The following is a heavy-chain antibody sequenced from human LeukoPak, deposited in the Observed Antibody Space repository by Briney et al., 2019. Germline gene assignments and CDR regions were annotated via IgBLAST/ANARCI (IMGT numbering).Heavy chain of an antibody. J-gene: IGHJ6*02. CDR1: GFTFSSYA. CDR3: ARDYGDSDGMDV. V-gene: IGHV3-30*04. D-gene: IGHD4-17*01. Sequence: PGGSLRLSCAASGFTFSSYAMHWVRQGPGKGLEWVAVISYDGSNKYYADSVKGRFTISRGNSKNTLYLQMNSLRAEDTAVYYCARDYGDSDGMDVWGQGTTVTVSS. CDR2: ISYDGSNK.